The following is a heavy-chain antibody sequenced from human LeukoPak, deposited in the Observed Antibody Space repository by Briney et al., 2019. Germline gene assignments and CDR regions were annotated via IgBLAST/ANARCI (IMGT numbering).Heavy chain of an antibody. CDR2: SDTEDGER. Sequence: ASVTVSCKVSGKTLSDLSIHWLRQPPGKGLEWLGGSDTEDGERIYAQMFQGRVTMTEDTSIDTAYMELSSLRSEDTAVYYCVTGFTTMAVDYFDYWGQGTLVTVS. CDR3: VTGFTTMAVDYFDY. CDR1: GKTLSDLS. D-gene: IGHD5-18*01. J-gene: IGHJ4*02. V-gene: IGHV1-24*01.